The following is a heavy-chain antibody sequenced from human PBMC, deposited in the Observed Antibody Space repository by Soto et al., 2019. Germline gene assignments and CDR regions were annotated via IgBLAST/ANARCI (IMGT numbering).Heavy chain of an antibody. CDR1: GFTFSSYG. CDR2: ISYDGSNK. J-gene: IGHJ4*02. V-gene: IGHV3-30*18. CDR3: AKDPRHFDY. Sequence: GGSLRLSCAASGFTFSSYGMHWVRQAPGKGLEWVAVISYDGSNKYYADSVKGRFTISRDNSKNTLYLQMNSLRAEDTAVYYCAKDPRHFDYWGQGTLVTVSS.